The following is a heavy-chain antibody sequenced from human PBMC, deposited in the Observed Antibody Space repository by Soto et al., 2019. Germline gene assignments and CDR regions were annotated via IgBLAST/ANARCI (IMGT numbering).Heavy chain of an antibody. V-gene: IGHV1-2*04. CDR2: INPKSGGT. CDR1: GYSFTDYH. Sequence: GAAVKVSCKASGYSFTDYHIHWVRQAPGQGLEWLGRINPKSGGTSTAQKFQGWVTMTTDTSISTASMELTRLTSDDTAIYYCARVDSTACSNGLCSVFYYHDRDVWG. CDR3: ARVDSTACSNGLCSVFYYHDRDV. D-gene: IGHD5-18*01. J-gene: IGHJ6*02.